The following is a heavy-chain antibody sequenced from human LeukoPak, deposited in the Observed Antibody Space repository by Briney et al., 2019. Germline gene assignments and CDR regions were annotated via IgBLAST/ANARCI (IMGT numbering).Heavy chain of an antibody. D-gene: IGHD2-15*01. J-gene: IGHJ4*02. V-gene: IGHV3-48*02. CDR1: GFTLSSYS. CDR3: ARKRLDCSGGSCYGDLDY. CDR2: ISISVGLI. Sequence: GGSLRLSCAASGFTLSSYSMNWVRQAPGKGVEWVSYISISVGLIDSADSFKCRFTISRYNAKNSLYLQMNSLRDEDTAVYYCARKRLDCSGGSCYGDLDYWGQGTLVTVSS.